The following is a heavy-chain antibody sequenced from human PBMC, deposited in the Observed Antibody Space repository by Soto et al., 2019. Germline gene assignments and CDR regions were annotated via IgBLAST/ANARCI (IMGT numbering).Heavy chain of an antibody. Sequence: PSESLSLTSAVYGGSFCGYYCGWIRQPPGKGLEWIGEINHSGSTNYNPSLKSRVTISVDTSKNQFSLKLSSVTAADTAVYYCARRSGSYFFYLDYWGQGTLVTVSS. J-gene: IGHJ4*02. V-gene: IGHV4-34*01. D-gene: IGHD1-26*01. CDR3: ARRSGSYFFYLDY. CDR1: GGSFCGYY. CDR2: INHSGST.